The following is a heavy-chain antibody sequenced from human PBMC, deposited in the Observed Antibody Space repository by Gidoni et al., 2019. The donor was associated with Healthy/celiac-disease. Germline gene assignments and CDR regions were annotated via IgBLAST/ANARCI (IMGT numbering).Heavy chain of an antibody. CDR1: GFTFSNAW. CDR3: TTDNPLGQWLEYYFDY. V-gene: IGHV3-15*01. D-gene: IGHD6-19*01. J-gene: IGHJ4*02. Sequence: EVQLVESGGGLVKPGGSLRLSCAASGFTFSNAWMSWVRQAPGKGLEWVGRIKSKTDGGTTDYAAPVKGRFTISRDDSKNTLYLQMNSLKTEDTAVYYCTTDNPLGQWLEYYFDYWGQGTLVTVSS. CDR2: IKSKTDGGTT.